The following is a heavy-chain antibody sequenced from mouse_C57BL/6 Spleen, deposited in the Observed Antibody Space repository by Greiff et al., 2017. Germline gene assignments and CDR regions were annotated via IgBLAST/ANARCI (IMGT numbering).Heavy chain of an antibody. D-gene: IGHD1-1*01. V-gene: IGHV5-16*01. CDR2: INYDGSST. Sequence: EVQRVESEGGLVQPGSSMKLSCTASGFTFSDYYMAWVRQVPEKGLEWVANINYDGSSTYYLDSLKSRFIISRDNAKHILFLQMSRLKSEDTATYYCAREYGSSYWYFDVWGTGTTVTVSS. CDR3: AREYGSSYWYFDV. CDR1: GFTFSDYY. J-gene: IGHJ1*03.